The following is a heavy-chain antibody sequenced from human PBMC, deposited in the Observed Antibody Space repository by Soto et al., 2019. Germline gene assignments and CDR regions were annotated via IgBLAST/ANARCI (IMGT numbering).Heavy chain of an antibody. Sequence: ASVKVSCKASGYTFTGYYMHWVRQAPGQGLELMGWINPNSGGTNYAQKLQGRVTMTTDTSTSTAYMELRSLRSDDTAVYYCARIRIAVAGTDWHHYYYGMDVWGQGTTVTVSS. CDR3: ARIRIAVAGTDWHHYYYGMDV. V-gene: IGHV1-2*02. J-gene: IGHJ6*02. CDR1: GYTFTGYY. CDR2: INPNSGGT. D-gene: IGHD6-19*01.